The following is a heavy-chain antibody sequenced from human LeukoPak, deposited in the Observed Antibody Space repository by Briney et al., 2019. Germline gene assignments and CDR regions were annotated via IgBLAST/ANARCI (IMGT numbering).Heavy chain of an antibody. CDR2: ISSNSATI. J-gene: IGHJ4*02. CDR3: ASNAYYYDRSGYI. Sequence: GGSLRLSCVGSGLTFRYYTLNWVRQAPGKGLEWISSISSNSATIHYADSVNGRLTISRDNAKNSVFLQVNSLRDEDTAVYYCASNAYYYDRSGYIWGQGTLVTVSS. V-gene: IGHV3-48*02. CDR1: GLTFRYYT. D-gene: IGHD3-22*01.